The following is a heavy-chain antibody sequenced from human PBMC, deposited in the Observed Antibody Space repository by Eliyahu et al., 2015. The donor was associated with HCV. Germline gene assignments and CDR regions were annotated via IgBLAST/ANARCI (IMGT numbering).Heavy chain of an antibody. Sequence: QVQLVESGGGVVQPGRSLRLSCAASGFIFSSYGMHWVRQAPGKGLAWVAVIWYDGSNKYYADSVKGRFTISRDNSKNTLYLQMNSLRAEDTAVYYCARCFWGTGYYYGMDVWGQGTTVTVSS. CDR1: GFIFSSYG. CDR2: IWYDGSNK. V-gene: IGHV3-33*01. CDR3: ARCFWGTGYYYGMDV. D-gene: IGHD1-1*01. J-gene: IGHJ6*02.